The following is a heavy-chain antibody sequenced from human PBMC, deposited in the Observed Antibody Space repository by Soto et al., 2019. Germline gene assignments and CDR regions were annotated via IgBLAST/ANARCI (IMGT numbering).Heavy chain of an antibody. D-gene: IGHD6-19*01. CDR1: GFSFSSYA. CDR3: ARDMYSSDYFVKWFEP. Sequence: QVRLVESGGGVVQPGRSLRLSCTASGFSFSSYAMYWFRQPPGKGLEWVAVISHDGINKHYADSVKGRVTVSRDNSNHWLDFQLNSLRGEDTAMYYCARDMYSSDYFVKWFEPWGQVSLVTVSS. V-gene: IGHV3-30*14. CDR2: ISHDGINK. J-gene: IGHJ5*02.